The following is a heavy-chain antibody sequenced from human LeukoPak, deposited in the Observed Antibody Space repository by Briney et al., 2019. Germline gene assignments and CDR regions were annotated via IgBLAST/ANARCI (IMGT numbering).Heavy chain of an antibody. D-gene: IGHD3-10*01. V-gene: IGHV3-30-3*01. CDR2: ISNDGSTK. Sequence: PGGSLRLSCAASGFTFSSYAMHWVRQAPGKGLEWVAVISNDGSTKYCAASVRGRFTISRDNSKNTLYLQINSLRLDDTAVYYCARAMVRGVPFDYWGQGTLVTVSS. CDR1: GFTFSSYA. CDR3: ARAMVRGVPFDY. J-gene: IGHJ4*02.